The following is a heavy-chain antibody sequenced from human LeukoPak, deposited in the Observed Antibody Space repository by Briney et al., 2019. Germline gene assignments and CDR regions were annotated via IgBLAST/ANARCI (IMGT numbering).Heavy chain of an antibody. CDR3: ARLDRGDSGAFDI. J-gene: IGHJ3*02. D-gene: IGHD4-17*01. CDR2: IRYDGSNK. Sequence: GGSLRLSCAASGFTFSSYGMHWVRQAPGKGLEWVAFIRYDGSNKYYADSVKGRFTISRDNSKNTLYLQMGSLRAEDMAVYYCARLDRGDSGAFDIWGQGTMVTVSS. CDR1: GFTFSSYG. V-gene: IGHV3-30*02.